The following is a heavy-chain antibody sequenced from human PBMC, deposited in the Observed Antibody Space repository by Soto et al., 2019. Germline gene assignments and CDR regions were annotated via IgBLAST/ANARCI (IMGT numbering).Heavy chain of an antibody. Sequence: EVQLVESGGGLVQPGRSLRLSCAASGFTFDDYAMHWVRQAPGKGLEWVSGISWNSGSIGYADSVKGRFTISRDNAKNSLYLQMNSLRAEDTALYYCAKDISSSWTLYFQHWGQGTLVTVSS. CDR3: AKDISSSWTLYFQH. CDR2: ISWNSGSI. D-gene: IGHD6-13*01. CDR1: GFTFDDYA. J-gene: IGHJ1*01. V-gene: IGHV3-9*01.